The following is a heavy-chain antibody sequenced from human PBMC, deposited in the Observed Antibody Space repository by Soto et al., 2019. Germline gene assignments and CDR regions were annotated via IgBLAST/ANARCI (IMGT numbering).Heavy chain of an antibody. CDR1: GFTDNSNY. J-gene: IGHJ4*02. CDR2: IYSGGRI. Sequence: EVQLVESGGGLVQPGGTLRVSCAASGFTDNSNYMTWVRQAPGKGLEWVSAIYSGGRIYYADSVKGRFTISRDYSKDMLYLQMSSLRVEDTAMYYCARSTGWYCFDYWGQGTLVTVAS. CDR3: ARSTGWYCFDY. V-gene: IGHV3-66*01. D-gene: IGHD6-19*01.